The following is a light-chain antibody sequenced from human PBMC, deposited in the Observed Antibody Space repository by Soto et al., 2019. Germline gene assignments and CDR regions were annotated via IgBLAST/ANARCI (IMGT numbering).Light chain of an antibody. Sequence: DIVLTQSPGTLSLSPGEGATLSCRASQSVSTNFFAWYQQKPGQAPRLLIYGASTRATGIPDRFSGSGSGTDFTLTISRLEHEDFAVYYCHQYGRTSWTFGQGTKVEIK. CDR1: QSVSTNF. CDR2: GAS. CDR3: HQYGRTSWT. V-gene: IGKV3-20*01. J-gene: IGKJ1*01.